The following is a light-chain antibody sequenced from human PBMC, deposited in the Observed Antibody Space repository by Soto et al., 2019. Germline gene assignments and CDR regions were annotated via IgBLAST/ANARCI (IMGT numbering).Light chain of an antibody. CDR3: AAWDDSLNGPV. CDR1: RSNIGSKT. Sequence: QAVVTQPPSASGTPGQRVTISCSGTRSNIGSKTVNWYQQLPGTAPKVLIHSNNERPSGVPDRFSGSKSGTSASLAISGLQSDDEADYYCAAWDDSLNGPVFGGGTKLTVL. CDR2: SNN. V-gene: IGLV1-44*01. J-gene: IGLJ2*01.